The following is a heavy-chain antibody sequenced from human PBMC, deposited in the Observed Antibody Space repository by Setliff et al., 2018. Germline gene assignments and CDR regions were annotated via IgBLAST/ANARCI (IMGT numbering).Heavy chain of an antibody. Sequence: PSETLSLTCTVSGGSISSGGYYWSWIRQPAGKGLEWIGRIYTNGGTDYSPSLRSRVTISLGTSKNQFSLQLTSVTAADTAIYYCARSDDNFQYPDYWGQGTLVTVSS. CDR1: GGSISSGGYY. D-gene: IGHD1-1*01. CDR2: IYTNGGT. V-gene: IGHV4-61*02. J-gene: IGHJ4*01. CDR3: ARSDDNFQYPDY.